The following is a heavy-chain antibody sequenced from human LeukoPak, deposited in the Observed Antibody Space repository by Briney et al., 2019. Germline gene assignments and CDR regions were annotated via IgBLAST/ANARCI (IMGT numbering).Heavy chain of an antibody. V-gene: IGHV3-30-3*01. Sequence: PGESLTLSCAASGFTFSSYAMHWVRQAPGKGLEWVAVISYDGSNKYYADSVKGRFTISRDNSKNTLYLQMNSLRAEDTAVYYCARDPSSGDPKYYFDYWGQGTLVTVSS. D-gene: IGHD6-19*01. CDR2: ISYDGSNK. CDR1: GFTFSSYA. CDR3: ARDPSSGDPKYYFDY. J-gene: IGHJ4*02.